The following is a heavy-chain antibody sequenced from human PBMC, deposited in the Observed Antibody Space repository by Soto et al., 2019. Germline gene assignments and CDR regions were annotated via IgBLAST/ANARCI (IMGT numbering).Heavy chain of an antibody. V-gene: IGHV2-5*02. J-gene: IGHJ4*02. Sequence: QITLKESGPTLVKPTQTLTLTCSFSGFSLSTTGVGVGWIRQSPGKALEWLSIIYWDNDKRYSPSLKSRVTITKDTSKNPVVLTLTTMDPVDTGTYYCARSLWFGELHWGQGALVTVSS. CDR1: GFSLSTTGVG. CDR3: ARSLWFGELH. CDR2: IYWDNDK. D-gene: IGHD3-10*01.